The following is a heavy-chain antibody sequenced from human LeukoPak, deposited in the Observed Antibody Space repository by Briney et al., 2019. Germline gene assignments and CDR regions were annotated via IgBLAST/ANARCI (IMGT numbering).Heavy chain of an antibody. J-gene: IGHJ4*02. CDR2: ISPSGSDI. V-gene: IGHV3-48*03. CDR1: GFTFSSYE. D-gene: IGHD1-26*01. Sequence: QSGGSLRLSCAASGFTFSSYEMNWVRQAPGKGLEWVSYISPSGSDIKYADSVKGRFSISRDNAMNSLYLQMNSLRADDTAVYYCARDEAGATTEFDSWGQGTLVTVSS. CDR3: ARDEAGATTEFDS.